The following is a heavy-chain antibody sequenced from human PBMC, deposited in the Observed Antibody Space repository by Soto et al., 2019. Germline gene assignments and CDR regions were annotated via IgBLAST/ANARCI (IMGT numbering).Heavy chain of an antibody. CDR1: GGTFSSYA. Sequence: RASVKVSCKASGGTFSSYAISWVRQAPGQGLEWMGGIIPIFGTANYAQKFQGRVTITADESTSTAYMELSSLRSEDTAVYYCARSITMVRGGYYGMDVWGQGTTVNVSS. V-gene: IGHV1-69*13. CDR3: ARSITMVRGGYYGMDV. J-gene: IGHJ6*02. CDR2: IIPIFGTA. D-gene: IGHD3-10*01.